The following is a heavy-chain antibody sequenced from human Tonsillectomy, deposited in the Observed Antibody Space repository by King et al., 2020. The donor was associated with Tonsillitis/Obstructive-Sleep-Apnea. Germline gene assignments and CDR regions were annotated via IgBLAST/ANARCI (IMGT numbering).Heavy chain of an antibody. CDR2: IYYSGSI. Sequence: VQLQESGPGLVKPSETLSLTCIVSGGSISSYYWSWIRQPPGKGLEWIGYIYYSGSINYNPSLKSRGTISVDTSTNQFSLRLSSVTAADTAVYYCARAYYDIVTGYLDDALVIWGQGTMVTVSS. CDR3: ARAYYDIVTGYLDDALVI. D-gene: IGHD3-9*01. V-gene: IGHV4-59*08. J-gene: IGHJ3*02. CDR1: GGSISSYY.